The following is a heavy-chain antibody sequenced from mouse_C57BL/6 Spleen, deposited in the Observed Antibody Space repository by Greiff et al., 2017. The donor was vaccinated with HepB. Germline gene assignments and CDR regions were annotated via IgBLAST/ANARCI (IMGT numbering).Heavy chain of an antibody. J-gene: IGHJ3*01. Sequence: EVKLQESGPGLVKPSQSLSLTCSVTGYSITSGYYWNWIRQFPGNKLEWMGYISYDGSNNYNPSLKNRISITRDTSKNQFFLKLNSVTTEDTATYYCARGFTMVREVGFAYWGQGTLVTVSA. CDR3: ARGFTMVREVGFAY. V-gene: IGHV3-6*01. D-gene: IGHD2-2*01. CDR2: ISYDGSN. CDR1: GYSITSGYY.